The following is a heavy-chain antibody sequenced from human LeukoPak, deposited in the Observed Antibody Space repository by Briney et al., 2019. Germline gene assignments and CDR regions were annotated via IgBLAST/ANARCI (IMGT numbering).Heavy chain of an antibody. Sequence: PSETLSLTCAVSGGSISSGGYSWSWIRQPPGKGLEWIGYIYHSGSTYYNPSLKSRVTISVDRSKDQFSLKLSSVTAADTAVYYCARYLYFGYYYDYWGQGTLVTVSS. CDR3: ARYLYFGYYYDY. CDR2: IYHSGST. V-gene: IGHV4-30-2*01. D-gene: IGHD2-21*01. CDR1: GGSISSGGYS. J-gene: IGHJ4*02.